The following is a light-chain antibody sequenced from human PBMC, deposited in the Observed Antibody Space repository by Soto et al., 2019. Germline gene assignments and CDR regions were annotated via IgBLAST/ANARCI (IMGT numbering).Light chain of an antibody. J-gene: IGLJ1*01. V-gene: IGLV2-14*01. CDR1: SSDVGSYTY. Sequence: QSALTQPASVSGSPRQSITISCTGASSDVGSYTYVSWYQQHPGKAPKLMIYEVNNRPSGVSNRFSGSKSGNTASLTISGLQAEDEADYYCSSYTSSSTLYVFGTGTKPTVL. CDR3: SSYTSSSTLYV. CDR2: EVN.